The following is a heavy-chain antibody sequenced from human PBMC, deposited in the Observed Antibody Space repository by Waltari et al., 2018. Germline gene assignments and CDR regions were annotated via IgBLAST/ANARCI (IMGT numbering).Heavy chain of an antibody. J-gene: IGHJ4*02. CDR3: ARWGLMVQGGKDDDY. Sequence: QVQLVQSGAEVKKPGASVKISCKASGYTFNSFAIHWVRQAPGQGLEWMGWISAYNGNTNYAQKLQGRVTMTTDTSTSTAYMELRSLRSDDTAVYYCARWGLMVQGGKDDDYWGQGTLVTVSS. V-gene: IGHV1-18*01. CDR2: ISAYNGNT. D-gene: IGHD3-10*01. CDR1: GYTFNSFA.